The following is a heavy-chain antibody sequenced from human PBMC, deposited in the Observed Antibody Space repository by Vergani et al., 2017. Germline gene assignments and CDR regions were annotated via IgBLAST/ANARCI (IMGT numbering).Heavy chain of an antibody. CDR2: LSTTGGA. CDR1: GVSVTDYN. J-gene: IGHJ4*02. V-gene: IGHV4-4*09. D-gene: IGHD3-10*01. Sequence: QLQLQESGPGLVKPSETLSLTCHVFGVSVTDYNCNWIRQAPGKGLEWIGSLSTTGGATHASHNPSLKSRVSISVDTSKNQFSLKLSSVTAADTAVYYCASTYGSGSYTFDYWGQGTLVTVSS. CDR3: ASTYGSGSYTFDY.